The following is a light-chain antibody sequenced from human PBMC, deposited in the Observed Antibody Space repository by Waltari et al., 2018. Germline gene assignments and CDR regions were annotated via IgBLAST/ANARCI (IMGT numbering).Light chain of an antibody. Sequence: EIVLTQSPATLSLSPGESATLSCRASQSVTTSLAWYQQKPGQAPRLLIFDASDRATGVPARFSGSGYGTDFTLTISSLEPEDFAVYFCHQRTSWPLTFGGGTQVEFK. CDR3: HQRTSWPLT. CDR2: DAS. V-gene: IGKV3-11*01. J-gene: IGKJ4*01. CDR1: QSVTTS.